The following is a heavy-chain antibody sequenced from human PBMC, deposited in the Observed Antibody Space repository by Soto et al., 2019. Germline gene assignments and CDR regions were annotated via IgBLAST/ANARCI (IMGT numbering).Heavy chain of an antibody. CDR3: TRAGRFPRSWFDP. CDR1: GGSLRNYY. CDR2: VNHSGEA. V-gene: IGHV4-34*01. D-gene: IGHD3-10*01. Sequence: SETLSLTCGVYGGSLRNYYWIWVRQPPGKGLEWIGEVNHSGEATYNPSLQSRHTISLDTSNNQCSLKMTSGTAADTAMYFCTRAGRFPRSWFDPWGQGTQFTVSA. J-gene: IGHJ5*02.